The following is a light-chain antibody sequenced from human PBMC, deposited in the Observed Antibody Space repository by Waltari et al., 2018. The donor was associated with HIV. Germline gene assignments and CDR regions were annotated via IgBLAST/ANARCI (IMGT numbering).Light chain of an antibody. CDR1: SSNIGSNY. CDR2: RNN. CDR3: AAWDDTLTVV. Sequence: QSVLTQPPSASGTPGQSVTISRSGNSSNIGSNYVHWYQQFPGTAPKLLVYRNNKRPSGVPDRFSGSKSGTSASLAISGLRSDDEADYYCAAWDDTLTVVFGGGTKLTVL. V-gene: IGLV1-47*01. J-gene: IGLJ2*01.